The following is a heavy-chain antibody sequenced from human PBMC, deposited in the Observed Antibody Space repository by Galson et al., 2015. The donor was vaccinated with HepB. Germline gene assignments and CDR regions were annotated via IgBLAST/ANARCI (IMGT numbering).Heavy chain of an antibody. J-gene: IGHJ3*02. CDR2: IDPRDSYI. V-gene: IGHV5-10-1*01. CDR3: ARHPSQAFDI. CDR1: GYDFPSYR. Sequence: QSGAEVKKPGESLRISCKGFGYDFPSYRISWLRRMPGRGLEWMGRIDPRDSYIIYSPSFQGHVTISVDKSINTAYVQWSSLMASDTAMYFCARHPSQAFDIWGQGTMVTVSS.